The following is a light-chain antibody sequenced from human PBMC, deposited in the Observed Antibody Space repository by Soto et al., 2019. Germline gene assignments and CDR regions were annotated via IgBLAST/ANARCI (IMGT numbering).Light chain of an antibody. V-gene: IGKV2-28*01. CDR3: MQALQTPIT. CDR2: LSS. J-gene: IGKJ5*01. Sequence: DIVMTQSPLSLPVTPGEPASISCRSSQSLLHSNGYNYLDWYLQKPGQSPQLRIYLSSNRASGVPDRFSGSGSGTDFTLKISRVEPEDVGVYYFMQALQTPITFGQGTRLEIK. CDR1: QSLLHSNGYNY.